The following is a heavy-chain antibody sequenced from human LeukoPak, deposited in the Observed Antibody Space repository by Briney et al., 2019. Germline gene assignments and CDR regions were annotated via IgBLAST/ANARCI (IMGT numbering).Heavy chain of an antibody. J-gene: IGHJ4*02. CDR3: ARDRKQQLSSYYFDY. V-gene: IGHV1-2*02. CDR1: GYTFTGYY. CDR2: INPNSGGT. D-gene: IGHD6-13*01. Sequence: SVKVSCKASGYTFTGYYMHWVRQAAGQGLEGMGWINPNSGGTNYAQKFQGRVPKNRDTSISTAYMELSRLRSDDTAVYYCARDRKQQLSSYYFDYWGQGTLVTVSS.